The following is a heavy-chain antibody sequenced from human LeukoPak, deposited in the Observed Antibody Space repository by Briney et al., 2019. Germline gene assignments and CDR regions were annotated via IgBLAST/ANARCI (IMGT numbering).Heavy chain of an antibody. D-gene: IGHD3-9*01. CDR1: GYTFTSYG. CDR3: ARTPSLRYFDWLLQTLGAFDI. J-gene: IGHJ3*02. Sequence: ASVKVSCKAPGYTFTSYGISWVRQAPGQGLEWMGWISAYNGNTNYAQKLQGRVTMTTDTSTSTAYMELRSLRSDDTAVYYCARTPSLRYFDWLLQTLGAFDIWGQGTMVTVSS. V-gene: IGHV1-18*01. CDR2: ISAYNGNT.